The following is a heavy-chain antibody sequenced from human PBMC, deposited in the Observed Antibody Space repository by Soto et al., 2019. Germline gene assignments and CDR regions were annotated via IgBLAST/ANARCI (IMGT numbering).Heavy chain of an antibody. J-gene: IGHJ2*01. CDR1: GFTFSSYD. V-gene: IGHV3-13*01. CDR3: ARTPPLQYYYGSGTQYYFDL. D-gene: IGHD3-10*01. CDR2: IGTAGDT. Sequence: EVQLVESGGGLVQPGGSLRLSCAASGFTFSSYDMHWVRQATGKGLEWVSAIGTAGDTYYPGSVKGRFTISRENAKNSLYLQMNSLRAGDTAVYYCARTPPLQYYYGSGTQYYFDLWGRGTLVIVSS.